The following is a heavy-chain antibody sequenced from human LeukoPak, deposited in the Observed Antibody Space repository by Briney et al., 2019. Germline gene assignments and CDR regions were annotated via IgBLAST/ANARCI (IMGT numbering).Heavy chain of an antibody. CDR1: GGSISSSNW. Sequence: PSETLSLTCEVSGGSISSSNWWSWVRQPPGKGLEGIGEIHHSGSTNYNPSLKSRVTISVDKSKNQFSLKLSSVTAADTAVYYCARVSAYSYDSFDYWGQGTLVTVSS. J-gene: IGHJ4*02. D-gene: IGHD5-18*01. CDR3: ARVSAYSYDSFDY. CDR2: IHHSGST. V-gene: IGHV4-4*02.